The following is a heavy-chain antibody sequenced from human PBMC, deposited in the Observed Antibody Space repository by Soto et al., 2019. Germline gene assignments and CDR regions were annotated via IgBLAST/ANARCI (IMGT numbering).Heavy chain of an antibody. V-gene: IGHV4-59*01. J-gene: IGHJ4*02. CDR2: VYYSGNS. D-gene: IGHD3-10*01. CDR1: GGSISSYY. CDR3: ATWPNDSGSYSPLY. Sequence: PSETLSLTCTVSGGSISSYYWSWIRQPPGKGLEWIGYVYYSGNSNYNPSLKSRVTMSVDTSKNQFSLKLSSVTAADTAVYYCATWPNDSGSYSPLYWGQGTLVTV.